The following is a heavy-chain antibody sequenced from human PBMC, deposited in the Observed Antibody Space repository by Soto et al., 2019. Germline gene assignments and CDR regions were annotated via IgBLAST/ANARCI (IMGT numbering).Heavy chain of an antibody. J-gene: IGHJ3*02. Sequence: QVQLQESGPGLVKPSETLSLTCTVSGGSISSYYWSWIRQPPGKGLEWIGDIYYSGSTNYNPSLKSRVTISVDTSKNQFSLRLSFVTAADTAVYYCARRYGSAFDIWGQGTMVTVSS. V-gene: IGHV4-59*01. CDR2: IYYSGST. CDR3: ARRYGSAFDI. D-gene: IGHD3-10*01. CDR1: GGSISSYY.